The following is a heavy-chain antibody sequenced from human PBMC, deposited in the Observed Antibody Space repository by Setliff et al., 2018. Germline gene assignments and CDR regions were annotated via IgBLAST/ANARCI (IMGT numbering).Heavy chain of an antibody. CDR2: IIHSGRT. D-gene: IGHD3-22*01. CDR3: AREGPESDSSGYVDV. Sequence: SETLSLTCTVYGGSLSNYYWSWIRQAPGKGLEWIANIIHSGRTNYNPSLKSRATISIDMYKNQFSPNLSSVTAADRAVYYCAREGPESDSSGYVDVWGQGTTVTVSS. V-gene: IGHV4-34*12. CDR1: GGSLSNYY. J-gene: IGHJ6*02.